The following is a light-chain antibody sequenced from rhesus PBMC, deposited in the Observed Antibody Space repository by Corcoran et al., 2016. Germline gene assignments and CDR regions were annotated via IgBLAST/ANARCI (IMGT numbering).Light chain of an antibody. CDR3: PQYKSYPLT. J-gene: IGKJ4*01. CDR1: QGISSY. V-gene: IGKV1-28*02. Sequence: DIQMTQSPSSLSASVGYTVTITCRASQGISSYLNWLQQKPGNAPKVLIYAATTLQSGVPSRFSGSGSGTDFTLTISSLQPEDFATYYCPQYKSYPLTFGGGTKVEIK. CDR2: AAT.